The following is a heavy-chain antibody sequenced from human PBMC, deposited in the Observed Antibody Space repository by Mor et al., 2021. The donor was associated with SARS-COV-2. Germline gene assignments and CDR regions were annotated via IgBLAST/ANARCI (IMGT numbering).Heavy chain of an antibody. D-gene: IGHD3-10*01. Sequence: IDPTDSYTNYSPSFQGHVTIAADKSISTAYLQWSSLKAADTAIYYCARHSAPRQHVSTWFDPWGQGTLVTVS. CDR3: ARHSAPRQHVSTWFDP. V-gene: IGHV5-10-1*01. CDR2: IDPTDSYT. J-gene: IGHJ5*02.